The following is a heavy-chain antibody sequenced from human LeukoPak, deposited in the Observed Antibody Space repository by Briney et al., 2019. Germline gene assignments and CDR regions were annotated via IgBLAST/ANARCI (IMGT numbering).Heavy chain of an antibody. Sequence: PSETLPLTCTVSGGSISSYYWSWIRQPAGRGLEWIGRIQTSGSTNYNPSLKSRVTMSVDTSKSKFSLKVNSVTAADTAVYYCARVGSGWSFDYWGQGTLVTVSS. CDR2: IQTSGST. V-gene: IGHV4-4*07. J-gene: IGHJ4*02. CDR1: GGSISSYY. D-gene: IGHD6-19*01. CDR3: ARVGSGWSFDY.